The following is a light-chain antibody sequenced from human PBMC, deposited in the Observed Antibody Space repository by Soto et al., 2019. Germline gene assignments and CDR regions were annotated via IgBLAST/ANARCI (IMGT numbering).Light chain of an antibody. J-gene: IGKJ2*01. CDR2: EAS. V-gene: IGKV1-5*01. CDR1: QSISSW. Sequence: DIQMTQSPSTLSASVGDRVTITCRASQSISSWLAWYQQKPGKAPKVLIYEASTLESGVPSRFSGSGSGTTFTLTISSLQPDDFATHYCQPYRTYSAYTFGPGTKLEIK. CDR3: QPYRTYSAYT.